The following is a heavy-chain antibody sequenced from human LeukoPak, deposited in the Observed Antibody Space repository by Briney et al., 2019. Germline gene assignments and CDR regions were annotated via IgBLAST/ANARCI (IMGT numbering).Heavy chain of an antibody. CDR1: GYTFTGYY. CDR3: ASVIAAAGNTRITRGY. CDR2: INANSGGT. Sequence: ASVKVSCKASGYTFTGYYMHWVRQAPGQGLEWMGWINANSGGTNYAQKFQGRVTMTRDTSISTAYMELSRLRSDDTAVYYCASVIAAAGNTRITRGYWGQGTLVTVSS. D-gene: IGHD6-13*01. V-gene: IGHV1-2*02. J-gene: IGHJ4*02.